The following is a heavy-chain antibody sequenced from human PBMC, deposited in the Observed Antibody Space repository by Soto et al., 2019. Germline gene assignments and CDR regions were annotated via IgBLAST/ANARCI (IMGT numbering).Heavy chain of an antibody. V-gene: IGHV1-69*01. CDR2: IIPIFGTA. D-gene: IGHD6-13*01. J-gene: IGHJ6*02. CDR3: ARGEYVAAAGNYYYYGMDV. CDR1: GGTFSSYA. Sequence: QVQLVQSGAEVKKPGSSVKVSCKASGGTFSSYAISWVRQAPGQGLEWMGGIIPIFGTANYAQKFQGRVTITADESTSTAYMERSSLRSEDTAVYYCARGEYVAAAGNYYYYGMDVWGQGTTVTVSS.